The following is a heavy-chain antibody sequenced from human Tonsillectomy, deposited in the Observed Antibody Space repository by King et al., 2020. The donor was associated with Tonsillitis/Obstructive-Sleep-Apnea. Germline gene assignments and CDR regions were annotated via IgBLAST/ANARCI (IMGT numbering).Heavy chain of an antibody. CDR1: GYRFTSYW. CDR2: IYPGDSDT. V-gene: IGHV5-51*01. J-gene: IGHJ2*01. Sequence: QLVQSGAEVKKPGESLKISCQGSGYRFTSYWIAWVRQVPGKGLDWMGIIYPGDSDTRDSPSFQGQVTISADRSIDTAYLQWGSLRASDTAMYYCARLDNTGSSLLFGGHFDLWGRGTLVTVSS. D-gene: IGHD1-26*01. CDR3: ARLDNTGSSLLFGGHFDL.